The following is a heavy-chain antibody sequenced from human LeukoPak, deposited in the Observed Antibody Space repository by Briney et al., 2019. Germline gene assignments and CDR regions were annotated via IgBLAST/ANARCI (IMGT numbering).Heavy chain of an antibody. Sequence: PGGSLRLSCAASGFTFSSYEMNWVRQAPGKGLEWVSYISSSGSTIYYADSVKGRFTISRDNAKNSLYLQMNRLRAEDTAVYYCGGVGIHLLGAFDIWGQGTMVTVSS. CDR2: ISSSGSTI. D-gene: IGHD5-18*01. J-gene: IGHJ3*02. V-gene: IGHV3-48*03. CDR3: GGVGIHLLGAFDI. CDR1: GFTFSSYE.